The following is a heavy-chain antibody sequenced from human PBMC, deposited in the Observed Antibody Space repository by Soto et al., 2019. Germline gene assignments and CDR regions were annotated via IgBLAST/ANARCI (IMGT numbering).Heavy chain of an antibody. V-gene: IGHV3-21*01. Sequence: EVQLVESGGGLVKPGGSLRLSCAASGVTFSSYSMNWVRQAPGKGLEWVSSISSSSSYIYYADSVKGRFTISRDNAKNSLYLQMNSLRAEDTAVYYCARAGSYFNWYFDLWGRGTLVTVSS. J-gene: IGHJ2*01. CDR2: ISSSSSYI. CDR1: GVTFSSYS. D-gene: IGHD1-26*01. CDR3: ARAGSYFNWYFDL.